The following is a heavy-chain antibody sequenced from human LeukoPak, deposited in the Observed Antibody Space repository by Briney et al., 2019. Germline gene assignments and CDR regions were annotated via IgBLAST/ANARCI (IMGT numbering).Heavy chain of an antibody. J-gene: IGHJ3*02. Sequence: GGSLRLSCAASGFTFSNYAMRWVRQAPGKGLEWVSYISSSGSTIYYADSVKGRFTISRDNAKNSLYLQMNSLRAEDTAVYYCATTPGDIVVVVAAPYDAFDIWGQGTMVTVSS. CDR1: GFTFSNYA. CDR2: ISSSGSTI. V-gene: IGHV3-11*04. D-gene: IGHD2-15*01. CDR3: ATTPGDIVVVVAAPYDAFDI.